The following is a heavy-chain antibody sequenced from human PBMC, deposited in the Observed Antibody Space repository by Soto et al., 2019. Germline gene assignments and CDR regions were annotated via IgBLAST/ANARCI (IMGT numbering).Heavy chain of an antibody. CDR1: GFTFSNAW. D-gene: IGHD1-1*01. CDR3: TTELERSVGAFAI. CDR2: IKSKTDGGTT. J-gene: IGHJ3*02. Sequence: PGGSLRLSCAASGFTFSNAWMSWVRQAPGKGLEWVGRIKSKTDGGTTDYAAPVKGRFTISRDDSKNTLYLQMNSLKTEDTAVYYCTTELERSVGAFAIWGQGTMVPGSS. V-gene: IGHV3-15*01.